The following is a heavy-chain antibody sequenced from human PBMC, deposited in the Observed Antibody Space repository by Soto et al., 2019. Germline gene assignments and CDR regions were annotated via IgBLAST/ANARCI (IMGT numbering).Heavy chain of an antibody. J-gene: IGHJ4*02. CDR1: GFTFSSYA. Sequence: QVQLAESGGGVVQPGRSLRLSCAASGFTFSSYAMHWVRQAPGKGLEWVAVISYDGSNKYYADSVKGRFTISRDNSKNTLYLQMNSLRAEDTAVYYCARGVGATKYWGQGTLVTVSS. D-gene: IGHD1-26*01. V-gene: IGHV3-30-3*01. CDR3: ARGVGATKY. CDR2: ISYDGSNK.